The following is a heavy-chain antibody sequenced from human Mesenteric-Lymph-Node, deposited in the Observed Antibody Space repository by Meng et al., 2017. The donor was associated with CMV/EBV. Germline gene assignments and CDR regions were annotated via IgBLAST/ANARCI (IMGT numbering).Heavy chain of an antibody. CDR1: GYTFTSYY. Sequence: ASVKVSCKASGYTFTSYYMHWVRQAPGQGLEWMGWISTYNGNTNNAQKFQGRVTMTTDTSTTTAYLELRSLSVDDTAVYYCTRGLGASYFYGMDVWGQGTTVTVSS. V-gene: IGHV1-18*04. D-gene: IGHD3-16*01. J-gene: IGHJ6*02. CDR3: TRGLGASYFYGMDV. CDR2: ISTYNGNT.